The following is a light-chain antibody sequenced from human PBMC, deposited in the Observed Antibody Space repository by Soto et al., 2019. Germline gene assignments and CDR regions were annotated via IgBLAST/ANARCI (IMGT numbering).Light chain of an antibody. Sequence: PGESATLTCRASQSVSSNYLAWYQQKPGQAPRLLIYGASSRATGIPDRFSGSGSGTDFTLTISRLEPEDFAVYYCQHYGGSPWTFGQGTKVDI. CDR2: GAS. J-gene: IGKJ1*01. CDR3: QHYGGSPWT. CDR1: QSVSSNY. V-gene: IGKV3-20*01.